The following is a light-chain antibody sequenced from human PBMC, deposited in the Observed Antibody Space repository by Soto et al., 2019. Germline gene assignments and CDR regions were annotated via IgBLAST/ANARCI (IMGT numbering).Light chain of an antibody. V-gene: IGLV1-47*02. CDR1: SSNIGGNY. J-gene: IGLJ3*02. Sequence: QSVLTQPPSVSGTPGQRVTISCSGSSSNIGGNYEYWYQQLPGTAPKLLIYDNNQRPSGVPDRFSGSKSGTSASLAISGLRSEDEADYYCAAWDDSLSGPVFGGGTQLTVL. CDR2: DNN. CDR3: AAWDDSLSGPV.